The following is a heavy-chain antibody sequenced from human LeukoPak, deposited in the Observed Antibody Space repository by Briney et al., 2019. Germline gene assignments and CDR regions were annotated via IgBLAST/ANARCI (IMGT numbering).Heavy chain of an antibody. J-gene: IGHJ4*02. CDR3: ARDWSGGAAAVYY. D-gene: IGHD6-13*01. Sequence: VASVKVSCKASGYTFTGYYMHWVRQAPGQGLEWMGWINPNNGGTSYAQKFQGRVTMTRDTSINTAYMELSRLRSDDTAVYYCARDWSGGAAAVYYWGQGTLVTVSS. CDR1: GYTFTGYY. V-gene: IGHV1-2*02. CDR2: INPNNGGT.